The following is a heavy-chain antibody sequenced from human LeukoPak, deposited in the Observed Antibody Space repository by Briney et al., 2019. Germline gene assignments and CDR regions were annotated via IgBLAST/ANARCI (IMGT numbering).Heavy chain of an antibody. J-gene: IGHJ4*02. CDR1: GGTFSSYA. CDR2: IIPIFGTA. V-gene: IGHV1-69*13. CDR3: AREGNYGDYTLGY. D-gene: IGHD4-17*01. Sequence: SVKVSCKASGGTFSSYAISWVRQAPGQGLEWMGGIIPIFGTANYAQKFQGRVTITADESTSTAYMELSSLRSEDTAVYYCAREGNYGDYTLGYWGQGTLVTVSS.